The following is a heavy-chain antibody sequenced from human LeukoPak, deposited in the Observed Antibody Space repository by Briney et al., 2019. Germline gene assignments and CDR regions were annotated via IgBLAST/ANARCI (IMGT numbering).Heavy chain of an antibody. V-gene: IGHV1-69*06. Sequence: ASVKVSCKASGGTFSSYAISWVRQAPGQGLQWVGGIIPIFGTANYVQKFQGRVTITADKSTSTAYMELSSLRSEDTAVYYCATRPGYYDSSGYYGGDYFDYWGQGTLVTVSS. J-gene: IGHJ4*02. CDR3: ATRPGYYDSSGYYGGDYFDY. CDR1: GGTFSSYA. D-gene: IGHD3-22*01. CDR2: IIPIFGTA.